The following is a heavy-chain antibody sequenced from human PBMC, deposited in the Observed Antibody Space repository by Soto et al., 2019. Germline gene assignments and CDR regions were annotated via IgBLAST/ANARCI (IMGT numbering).Heavy chain of an antibody. J-gene: IGHJ6*02. CDR1: GFTVSSNY. CDR2: IYSGGST. CDR3: ARDRCSGGSCYYYYCGMDV. V-gene: IGHV3-66*01. D-gene: IGHD2-15*01. Sequence: PGGSLRLSCAASGFTVSSNYMSWVRQAPGKGLEWVSVIYSGGSTYYADSVKGRFTISRDNSKNTLYLQMNSLRAEDTAVYYCARDRCSGGSCYYYYCGMDVWGQGTTVTVSS.